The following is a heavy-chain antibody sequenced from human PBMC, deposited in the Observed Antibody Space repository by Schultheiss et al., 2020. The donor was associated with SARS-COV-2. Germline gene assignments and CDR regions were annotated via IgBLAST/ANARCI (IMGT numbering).Heavy chain of an antibody. D-gene: IGHD1-26*01. V-gene: IGHV4-59*12. Sequence: SETLSLTCAVYGGSFSGYYWSWIRQPPGKGLEWIGYIYYSGSTNYNPSLKSRVTMSVDTSKNQFSLKLSSVTAADTAVYYCARVKWEPYYYYGMDVWGQGTTVTVSS. CDR3: ARVKWEPYYYYGMDV. CDR2: IYYSGST. J-gene: IGHJ6*02. CDR1: GGSFSGYY.